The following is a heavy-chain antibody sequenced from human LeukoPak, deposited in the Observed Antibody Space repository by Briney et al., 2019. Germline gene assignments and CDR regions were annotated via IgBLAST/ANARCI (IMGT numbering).Heavy chain of an antibody. CDR2: ISYDGSNK. D-gene: IGHD2-15*01. CDR3: TKLAGYCSGGSCHKHFDY. V-gene: IGHV3-30*18. J-gene: IGHJ4*02. CDR1: GFTFSSYG. Sequence: PGRSLRLSCAASGFTFSSYGMHWVRKAPGKGLEWVAVISYDGSNKYYADSVKGRFTISRDNSKNTLYLQMNSLRAEDTAVYYCTKLAGYCSGGSCHKHFDYWGQGTLVTVSS.